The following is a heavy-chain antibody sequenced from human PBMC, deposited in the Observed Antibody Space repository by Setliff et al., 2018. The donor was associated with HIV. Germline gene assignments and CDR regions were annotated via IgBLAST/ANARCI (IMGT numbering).Heavy chain of an antibody. D-gene: IGHD2-15*01. CDR2: IYTSGST. Sequence: SETLSLTCSVSGGSISSYYWNWIRQPAGKGLEWIGRIYTSGSTNYNPSLKSRVTMSVDTSKSQFSLKLSSVTAADSAVYYCARESSRVPWSPDAFDIWGQGTRVTVSS. V-gene: IGHV4-4*07. J-gene: IGHJ3*02. CDR3: ARESSRVPWSPDAFDI. CDR1: GGSISSYY.